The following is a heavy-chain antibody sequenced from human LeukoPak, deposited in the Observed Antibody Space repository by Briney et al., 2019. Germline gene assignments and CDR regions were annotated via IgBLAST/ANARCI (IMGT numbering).Heavy chain of an antibody. Sequence: LSLTCGVSGGAITKYYWNWIRQAPGKGLEWVAVISYDGSNKYYADSVKGRFTISRDNAKNTLYLQMNSLRAEDTAVYYCIGGGSGFLNYWGQGTLVTVSS. CDR2: ISYDGSNK. J-gene: IGHJ4*02. D-gene: IGHD3-22*01. CDR1: GGAITKYY. CDR3: IGGGSGFLNY. V-gene: IGHV3-30-3*01.